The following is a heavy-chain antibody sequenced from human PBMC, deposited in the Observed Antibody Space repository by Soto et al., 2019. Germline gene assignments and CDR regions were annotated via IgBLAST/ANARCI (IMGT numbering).Heavy chain of an antibody. CDR3: ARSGPTTPPFPHQ. J-gene: IGHJ4*02. D-gene: IGHD1-1*01. Sequence: TSETLSLTCVVSGYSISSAYYWGWTRQPPGKGLEWIGSVYHSGTTYYNPSLKSRVTISLDTSKNHFSLKLRSVTATDSAVYYCARSGPTTPPFPHQWGPGPLVTVSS. V-gene: IGHV4-38-2*01. CDR2: VYHSGTT. CDR1: GYSISSAYY.